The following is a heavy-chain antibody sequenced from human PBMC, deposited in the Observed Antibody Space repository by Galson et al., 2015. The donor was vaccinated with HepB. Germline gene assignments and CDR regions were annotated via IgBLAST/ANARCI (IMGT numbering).Heavy chain of an antibody. J-gene: IGHJ6*02. Sequence: SVKVSCKASGYTFTSYGISWVRQAPGQGLEWMGWISAYNGNTNYAQKLQGRVTMTTDTSTSTAYTELRSLRSDDTAVYYCARERYYDILTGYATPNDYYYYGMDVWGQGTTVTVSS. CDR1: GYTFTSYG. CDR2: ISAYNGNT. D-gene: IGHD3-9*01. V-gene: IGHV1-18*04. CDR3: ARERYYDILTGYATPNDYYYYGMDV.